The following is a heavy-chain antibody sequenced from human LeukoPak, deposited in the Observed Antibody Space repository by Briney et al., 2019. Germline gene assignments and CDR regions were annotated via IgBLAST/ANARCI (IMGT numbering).Heavy chain of an antibody. CDR3: AKDSRITMIVVVNAVDY. CDR2: IIYAGGNK. CDR1: GFTFSSYC. Sequence: PGRALRPPCAASGFTFSSYCMQWVLRAPGKGVEWGVVIIYAGGNKYYAASLKGRFTISRDNSKNKLYLQMNSLRAEDTAVYYCAKDSRITMIVVVNAVDYGGQGTLVTVSS. V-gene: IGHV3-30*18. D-gene: IGHD3-22*01. J-gene: IGHJ4*02.